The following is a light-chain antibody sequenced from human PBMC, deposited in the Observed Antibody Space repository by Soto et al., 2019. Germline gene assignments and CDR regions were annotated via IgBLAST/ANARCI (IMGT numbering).Light chain of an antibody. CDR3: QQYGDWPGA. CDR1: QSVGSK. V-gene: IGKV3D-15*01. Sequence: EIVMTQSPPTLSVSPGERATLSCRASQSVGSKLAWYQQRPGQAPRLLIFDASYRATGIPARFSGSGSGTEFSLTISSLQSEDFAVYSCQQYGDWPGAFGGGTKVEIK. J-gene: IGKJ4*01. CDR2: DAS.